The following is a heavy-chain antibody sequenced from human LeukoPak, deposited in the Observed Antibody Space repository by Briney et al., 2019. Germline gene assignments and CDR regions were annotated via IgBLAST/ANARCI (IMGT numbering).Heavy chain of an antibody. CDR2: IIPIFGTA. D-gene: IGHD2-21*01. CDR3: ARDGGDSTRLDTDAFDI. V-gene: IGHV1-69*13. Sequence: SVKVSCKASGGTFSSYAISWVRQAPGQGLEWMGGIIPIFGTANYAQKFQSRVTITADESTSTAYMELSSLRSEDTAVYYCARDGGDSTRLDTDAFDIWGQGTMVTVSS. CDR1: GGTFSSYA. J-gene: IGHJ3*02.